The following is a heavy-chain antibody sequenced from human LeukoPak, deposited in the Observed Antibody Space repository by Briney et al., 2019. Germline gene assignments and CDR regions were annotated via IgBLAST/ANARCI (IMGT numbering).Heavy chain of an antibody. CDR3: AKVYGSGSY. CDR1: GFTVSSNY. CDR2: IFSGGSA. J-gene: IGHJ4*02. V-gene: IGHV3-66*01. Sequence: GGSLRLSCAASGFTVSSNYMSWVRQAPGKGLEWVSVIFSGGSAYYADSVKGRFTVSRDISKNTLYLQMNSLRADDTAGYYCAKVYGSGSYWGQGTLVTVSS. D-gene: IGHD3-10*01.